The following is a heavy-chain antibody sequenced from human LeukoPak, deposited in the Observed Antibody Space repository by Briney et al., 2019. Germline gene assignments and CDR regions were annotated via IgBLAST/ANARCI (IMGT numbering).Heavy chain of an antibody. CDR2: ISAYNGNT. V-gene: IGHV1-18*01. D-gene: IGHD3-3*01. CDR1: GYTFTSYG. CDR3: ARNDFWSGYYGVDY. Sequence: ASVKVSCKASGYTFTSYGIRWVRQAPGQGLEWMGWISAYNGNTNYAQKLQGRVTMTTDTSTSTAYMELRSLRSDDTAVYYCARNDFWSGYYGVDYWGQGTLVTVSS. J-gene: IGHJ4*02.